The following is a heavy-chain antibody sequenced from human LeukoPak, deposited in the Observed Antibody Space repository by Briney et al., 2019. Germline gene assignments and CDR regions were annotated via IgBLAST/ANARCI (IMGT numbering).Heavy chain of an antibody. J-gene: IGHJ4*02. Sequence: GGSLRLSCAASGFTFSSYWMSWVRRAPGKGLEWVANIRQDGSVQNYVDCVKGRFTISRDNPNNSGYLQMNSLRGDDTAVYYCLVTTRSRGFDYWGQGTLVTVSS. CDR2: IRQDGSVQ. CDR3: LVTTRSRGFDY. CDR1: GFTFSSYW. D-gene: IGHD1-1*01. V-gene: IGHV3-7*01.